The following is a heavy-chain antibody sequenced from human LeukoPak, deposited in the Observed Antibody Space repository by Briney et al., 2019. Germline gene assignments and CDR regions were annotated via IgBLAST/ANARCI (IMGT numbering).Heavy chain of an antibody. D-gene: IGHD2-2*01. CDR3: ARPALYCSSTVCPPYMDV. J-gene: IGHJ6*03. Sequence: GESLKISCKASGYTFTGDWIGWVRQMPGKGLEWMGIIYPGDSDTKYNSPFQGQVTISADKSISTAYLQWGSLKASDTATYYCARPALYCSSTVCPPYMDVWGKGTTVTVSS. V-gene: IGHV5-51*01. CDR2: IYPGDSDT. CDR1: GYTFTGDW.